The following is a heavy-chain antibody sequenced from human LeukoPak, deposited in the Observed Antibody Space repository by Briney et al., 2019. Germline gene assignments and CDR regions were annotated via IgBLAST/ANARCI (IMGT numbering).Heavy chain of an antibody. J-gene: IGHJ4*02. Sequence: GRSLRLSCAASGFTFSSYGMHWVRQAPGKGLEWVAVIWYDGSNKYYADSVKGRFTISRDNSKNTLYVQMNSLRAEDTAVYYCARDDSMVRGALYYFDYWGQGTLVTVSS. V-gene: IGHV3-33*01. CDR3: ARDDSMVRGALYYFDY. D-gene: IGHD3-10*01. CDR1: GFTFSSYG. CDR2: IWYDGSNK.